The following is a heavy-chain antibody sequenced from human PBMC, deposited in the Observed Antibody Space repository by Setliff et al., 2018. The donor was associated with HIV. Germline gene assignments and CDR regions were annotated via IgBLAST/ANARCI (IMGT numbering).Heavy chain of an antibody. J-gene: IGHJ4*02. CDR1: GFIFSSYE. CDR2: IGTAGDT. CDR3: ASIELAAMVPVDY. Sequence: GGSLRLSCAASGFIFSSYEMNWVRQAPGKGLEWVSHIGTAGDTYYLDSVKGRFTISREDARNSLFLQMNSLRAEDTAVYYCASIELAAMVPVDYWGQGTLVTVSS. D-gene: IGHD5-18*01. V-gene: IGHV3-13*01.